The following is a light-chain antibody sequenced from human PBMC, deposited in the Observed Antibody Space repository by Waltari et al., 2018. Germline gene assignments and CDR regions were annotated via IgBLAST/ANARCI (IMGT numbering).Light chain of an antibody. CDR2: RDD. J-gene: IGLJ2*01. CDR3: QSFDRDLNAVL. V-gene: IGLV1-40*01. CDR1: SSNIGAGYD. Sequence: QSVLTQPPSVSGAPGQSVTISCTGSSSNIGAGYDVHWYQQIPGSAPKVLIFRDDNRPSGVPGRFSGSKSGTSASLSVTGLHVEDEADYFCQSFDRDLNAVLFGGGTKLTVL.